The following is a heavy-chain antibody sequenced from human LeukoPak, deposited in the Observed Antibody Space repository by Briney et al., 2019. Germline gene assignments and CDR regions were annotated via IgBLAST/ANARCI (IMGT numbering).Heavy chain of an antibody. CDR3: ARFHDYGDYEGDY. CDR2: ISSSSSYI. D-gene: IGHD4-17*01. J-gene: IGHJ4*02. CDR1: GFTFSSYS. V-gene: IGHV3-21*01. Sequence: GGSLRLSCAASGFTFSSYSMNWVRQAPGKGLEWVSSISSSSSYIYYADSVKGRFTISRDNAKNSLYLQMNSLRAEDTAVYCCARFHDYGDYEGDYWGQGTLVTVSS.